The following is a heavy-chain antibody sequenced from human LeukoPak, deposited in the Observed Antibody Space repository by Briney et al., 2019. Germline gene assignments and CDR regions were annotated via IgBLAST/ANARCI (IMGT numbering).Heavy chain of an antibody. CDR3: ASSGWYRTLVYYYYGMDV. J-gene: IGHJ6*02. CDR2: ISSSSSYI. D-gene: IGHD6-19*01. Sequence: GGSLRLSCAASGFTFSSYGMHWVRQAPGKGLEWVSSISSSSSYIYYAGSVKGRFTISRDSAKNSLYLQMNSLRAEDTAVYYCASSGWYRTLVYYYYGMDVWGQGTTVTVSS. CDR1: GFTFSSYG. V-gene: IGHV3-21*01.